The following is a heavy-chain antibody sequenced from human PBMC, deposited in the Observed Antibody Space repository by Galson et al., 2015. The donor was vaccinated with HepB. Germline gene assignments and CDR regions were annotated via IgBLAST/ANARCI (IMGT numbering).Heavy chain of an antibody. D-gene: IGHD4-17*01. CDR2: IGTAGDT. V-gene: IGHV3-13*04. CDR1: GFTFSSYD. Sequence: SLRLSCAASGFTFSSYDMHWVRQATGKGLEWVSAIGTAGDTYYPGSVKGRFTISRENAKNSLYLQMNSLRAGDTAVYYCARGHHDYGDPGWYFDLWGRGTLVTVSS. CDR3: ARGHHDYGDPGWYFDL. J-gene: IGHJ2*01.